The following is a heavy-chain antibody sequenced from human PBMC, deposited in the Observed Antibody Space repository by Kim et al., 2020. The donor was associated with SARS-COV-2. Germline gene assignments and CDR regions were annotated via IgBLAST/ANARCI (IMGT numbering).Heavy chain of an antibody. V-gene: IGHV5-51*01. J-gene: IGHJ5*01. D-gene: IGHD3-22*01. Sequence: RSSPSFTGQVTFSADKSISTAYLQWSSLRASDTAIYYCARRHSGGYYYDSWGQGTLITVSS. CDR3: ARRHSGGYYYDS.